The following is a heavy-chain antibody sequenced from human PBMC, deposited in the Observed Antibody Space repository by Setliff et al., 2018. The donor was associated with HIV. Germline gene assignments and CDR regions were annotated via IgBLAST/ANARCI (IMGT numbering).Heavy chain of an antibody. CDR3: ARAGYHDSSGYLGPDYYYMDV. V-gene: IGHV3-20*04. J-gene: IGHJ6*03. Sequence: GGSLRLSCAASGFTFDDYGMSWVRQAPGKGLEWVSGINWNGGRIGYADPVKGRFTISRDNAKNSLYLQMNSPRAEDTALYYCARAGYHDSSGYLGPDYYYMDVWGKGTTVTVSS. CDR2: INWNGGRI. CDR1: GFTFDDYG. D-gene: IGHD3-22*01.